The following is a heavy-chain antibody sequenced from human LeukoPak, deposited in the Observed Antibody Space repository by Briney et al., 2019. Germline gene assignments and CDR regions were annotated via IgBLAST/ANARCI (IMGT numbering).Heavy chain of an antibody. CDR2: ISDSGST. D-gene: IGHD3-22*01. CDR1: GGSLSTHH. Sequence: PWETLSLTCVVSGGSLSTHHWSWVRQSPGRGLEWIGYISDSGSTNYNPSLKSRVTISVDTSKNQFSLMLSSVTAADTTVYYCARGYDSSAYYPFNYWGQGTLVTVSS. V-gene: IGHV4-59*11. CDR3: ARGYDSSAYYPFNY. J-gene: IGHJ4*02.